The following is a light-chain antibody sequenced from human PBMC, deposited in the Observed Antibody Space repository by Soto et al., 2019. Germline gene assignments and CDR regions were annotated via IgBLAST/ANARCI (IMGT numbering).Light chain of an antibody. V-gene: IGKV3-11*01. Sequence: EIVLTQSPATLSFSPGERATLSCRASQSVGSYLAWYQQKPGQAPRLLISDASNRATGIPARFSGSGSGTDFTLTISSLEPEDFAVYYCQQRSNWPTITFGQGTRLEIK. CDR3: QQRSNWPTIT. J-gene: IGKJ5*01. CDR1: QSVGSY. CDR2: DAS.